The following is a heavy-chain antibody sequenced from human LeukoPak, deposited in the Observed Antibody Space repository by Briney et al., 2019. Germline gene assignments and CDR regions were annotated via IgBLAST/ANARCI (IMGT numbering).Heavy chain of an antibody. CDR3: ASSNSYASPGYFDY. V-gene: IGHV1-69*13. J-gene: IGHJ4*02. CDR2: IIPIFGTA. Sequence: ASVKVSCKASGGTFSSYAISWVRQAPGRGLEWMGGIIPIFGTANYAQKFQGRVTITADESTSTAYMELSSLRSEDTAVYYCASSNSYASPGYFDYWGQGTLVTVSS. CDR1: GGTFSSYA. D-gene: IGHD5-18*01.